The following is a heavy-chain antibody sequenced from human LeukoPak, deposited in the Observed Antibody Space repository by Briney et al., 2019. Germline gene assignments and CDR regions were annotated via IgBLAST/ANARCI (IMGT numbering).Heavy chain of an antibody. CDR3: ASSGFVGVAGGNWFDP. Sequence: PSETLSLTCAVYGGSFSGYYWSWIRQPPGKGLEWIGEINHSGSTNYNPSLKSRVTISVDTSKNQFSLKLSSVTAADTAVYYCASSGFVGVAGGNWFDPWGQGTLVTVSS. V-gene: IGHV4-34*01. CDR1: GGSFSGYY. D-gene: IGHD6-19*01. CDR2: INHSGST. J-gene: IGHJ5*02.